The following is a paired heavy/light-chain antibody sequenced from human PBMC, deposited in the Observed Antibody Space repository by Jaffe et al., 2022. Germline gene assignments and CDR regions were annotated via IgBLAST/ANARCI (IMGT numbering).Heavy chain of an antibody. D-gene: IGHD1-1*01. CDR2: IYTSGST. CDR3: ARDSAWNAGAFDI. CDR1: GGSISSGSYY. Sequence: QVQLQESGPGLVKPSQTLSLTCTVSGGSISSGSYYWSWIRQPAGKGLEWIGRIYTSGSTNYNPSLKSRVTISVDTSKNQFSLKLSSVTAADTAVYYCARDSAWNAGAFDIWGQGTMVTVSS. J-gene: IGHJ3*02. V-gene: IGHV4-61*02.
Light chain of an antibody. CDR3: QQFNSYPQT. J-gene: IGKJ1*01. CDR2: DAS. Sequence: AIQLTQSPSSLSASVGDRVTITCRASQGISSALAWYQQKPGKAPKLLIYDASSLESGVPSRFSGSGSGTDFTLTISSLQPEDFATYYCQQFNSYPQTFGQGTKVEIK. V-gene: IGKV1-13*02. CDR1: QGISSA.